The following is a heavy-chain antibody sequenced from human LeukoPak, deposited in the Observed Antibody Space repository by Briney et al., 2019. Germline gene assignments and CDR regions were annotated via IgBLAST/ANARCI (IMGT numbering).Heavy chain of an antibody. CDR1: GYTLTELS. D-gene: IGHD2-2*01. CDR2: FDPEDGET. CDR3: ATQIHCSSTSCYWSWFDP. Sequence: GASVKVSCKASGYTLTELSMHWVRQAPGKGLEWMGGFDPEDGETIYAQKFQGRVTMTEDTSTDTAYMELSSLRSEDTAVYYCATQIHCSSTSCYWSWFDPWGQGTLVTVSS. J-gene: IGHJ5*02. V-gene: IGHV1-24*01.